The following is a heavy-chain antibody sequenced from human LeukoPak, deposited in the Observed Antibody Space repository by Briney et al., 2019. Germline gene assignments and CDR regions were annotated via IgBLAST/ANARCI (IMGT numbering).Heavy chain of an antibody. Sequence: SETLSLTCTVSGGSFSSYYWSWIRQPPGKGLEWIGYIHSGGSTNYNPSLNSRVTISVDTSKNQFSLKLSSVTAADTAVYYCARERFNDSSAGATWFDPWGQGTLVTVSS. CDR3: ARERFNDSSAGATWFDP. V-gene: IGHV4-59*01. CDR1: GGSFSSYY. D-gene: IGHD3-22*01. CDR2: IHSGGST. J-gene: IGHJ5*02.